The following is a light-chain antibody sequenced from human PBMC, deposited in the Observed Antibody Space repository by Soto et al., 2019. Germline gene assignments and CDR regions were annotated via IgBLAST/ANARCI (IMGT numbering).Light chain of an antibody. Sequence: QSVLTQPPSVSGAPGQRVTISGTGSGSNIGAGYDVYWYQQLPGTAPKILIYGTTNRPSRIPDRFSGSKSGNSASLAITGLLDEDEAYYYCQSYDSSLSVNYVFGPGTHLTVL. CDR1: GSNIGAGYD. J-gene: IGLJ7*01. CDR2: GTT. CDR3: QSYDSSLSVNYV. V-gene: IGLV1-40*01.